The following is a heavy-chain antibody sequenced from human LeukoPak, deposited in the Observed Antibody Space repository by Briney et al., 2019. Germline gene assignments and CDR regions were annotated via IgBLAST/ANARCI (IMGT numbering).Heavy chain of an antibody. D-gene: IGHD3-10*01. J-gene: IGHJ4*02. Sequence: PGMSLRLSCAASGVTLSPYGMHWVRQAPGKGLEWVAVISYEGGTQHYADSVKGRFTISRDNAKNSLYLQMNSLRAEDTAEYYCARDTRGIFDYWGQGTLVTVSS. CDR2: ISYEGGTQ. V-gene: IGHV3-30*03. CDR1: GVTLSPYG. CDR3: ARDTRGIFDY.